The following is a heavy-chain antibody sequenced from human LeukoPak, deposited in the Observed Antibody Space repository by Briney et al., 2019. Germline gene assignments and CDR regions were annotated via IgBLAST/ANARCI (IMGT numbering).Heavy chain of an antibody. CDR2: INPSGGST. CDR3: ARAGPTYYYDSSGYPD. CDR1: GYTFTSYY. J-gene: IGHJ4*02. D-gene: IGHD3-22*01. Sequence: ASVKVPCKASGYTFTSYYMHWVRQAPGQGLEWMGIINPSGGSTSYAQKFQGRVTMTRDTSTSTVYMELSSLRSEDTAVYYCARAGPTYYYDSSGYPDWGQGTLVTVSS. V-gene: IGHV1-46*01.